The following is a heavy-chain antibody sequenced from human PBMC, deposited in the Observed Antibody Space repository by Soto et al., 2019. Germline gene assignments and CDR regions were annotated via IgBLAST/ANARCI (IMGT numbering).Heavy chain of an antibody. CDR2: LNHSGST. D-gene: IGHD2-15*01. Sequence: VQLQQWGAGLLKPSETLSLTCAVYGGSFSGYYWSWIRQPPGTGLEWIGELNHSGSTNYNSSRKSRVTISVDTSKNQFALKLSAVTAADTAVYYGARGRGDCSGGSCYAGYYYYYYMDVWGKGTTVTVSS. V-gene: IGHV4-34*01. J-gene: IGHJ6*03. CDR3: ARGRGDCSGGSCYAGYYYYYYMDV. CDR1: GGSFSGYY.